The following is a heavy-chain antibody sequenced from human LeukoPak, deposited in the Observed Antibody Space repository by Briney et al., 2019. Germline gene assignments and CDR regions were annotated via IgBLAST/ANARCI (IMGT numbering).Heavy chain of an antibody. Sequence: PSETLSLTCTVSGGSINNYYWSWIRQPPGKGLEWSGYIYHSGSTTYNPSLKSRVTISVDTSKNQFSLKLRSVPAADTAISCCARTYYYGSGRYFDYWGQGTLVTVSS. CDR2: IYHSGST. J-gene: IGHJ4*02. D-gene: IGHD3-10*01. V-gene: IGHV4-59*01. CDR3: ARTYYYGSGRYFDY. CDR1: GGSINNYY.